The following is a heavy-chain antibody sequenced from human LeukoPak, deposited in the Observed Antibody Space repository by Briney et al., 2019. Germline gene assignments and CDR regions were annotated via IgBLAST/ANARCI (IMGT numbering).Heavy chain of an antibody. V-gene: IGHV4-39*01. CDR2: IYYSGST. CDR1: GGSISSSSYY. J-gene: IGHJ4*02. CDR3: ASPLGYCSGGSCYGY. Sequence: NPSETLSLTCTVSGGSISSSSYYWGWIRQPPGKGLEWIGSIYYSGSTYYNPSLKSRVTISVDTSKNQFSLKLSSVTAADTAVYYCASPLGYCSGGSCYGYWGQGTLVTVSS. D-gene: IGHD2-15*01.